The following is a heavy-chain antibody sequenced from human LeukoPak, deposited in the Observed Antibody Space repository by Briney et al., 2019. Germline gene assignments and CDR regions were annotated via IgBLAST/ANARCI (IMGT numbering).Heavy chain of an antibody. D-gene: IGHD3-3*01. Sequence: ASVKVSCKVSGYTLTELSMHWVRQAPGKGLEWMGGFDPEDGETIYAQKFQGRVTMTEDTSTDTAYMELSSLRSEDTAVYYCATDILLRFLEWPPPVGLGPRAFDIWGQGTMVTVSS. CDR2: FDPEDGET. J-gene: IGHJ3*02. CDR3: ATDILLRFLEWPPPVGLGPRAFDI. CDR1: GYTLTELS. V-gene: IGHV1-24*01.